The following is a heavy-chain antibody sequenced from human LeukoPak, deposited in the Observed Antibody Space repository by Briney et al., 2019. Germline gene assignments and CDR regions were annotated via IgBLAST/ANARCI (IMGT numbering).Heavy chain of an antibody. Sequence: SETLSLTCTVSGGSINSYYWSWIRQPPGKGLEWIGYICYSGSTNYNPSLKSRVTISVDTSKNQFSLRLISVTAADTAVYYCARDRHGSGSAHSFDPWGQGILVTVSS. D-gene: IGHD3-10*01. J-gene: IGHJ5*02. CDR1: GGSINSYY. V-gene: IGHV4-59*01. CDR3: ARDRHGSGSAHSFDP. CDR2: ICYSGST.